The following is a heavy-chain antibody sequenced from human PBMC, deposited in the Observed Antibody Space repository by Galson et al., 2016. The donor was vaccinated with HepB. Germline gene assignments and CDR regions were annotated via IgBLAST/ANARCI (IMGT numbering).Heavy chain of an antibody. Sequence: CAISGDSVSGNNAAWNWVRQSPSRGLEWLGRTYYRSTWYNEYAVSVRSRIAINPDTSKNQFSLHLNSVTPEDTAVYYCASRYFDVWGRGTLVTVSS. J-gene: IGHJ2*01. CDR3: ASRYFDV. CDR2: TYYRSTWYN. CDR1: GDSVSGNNAA. V-gene: IGHV6-1*01.